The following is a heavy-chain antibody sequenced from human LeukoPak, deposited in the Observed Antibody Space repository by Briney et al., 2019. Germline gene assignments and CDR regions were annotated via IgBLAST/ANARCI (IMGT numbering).Heavy chain of an antibody. J-gene: IGHJ4*02. V-gene: IGHV3-33*01. CDR2: IWYDGSSK. Sequence: GGSLRLSCAASGFTFSSYGMHWVRQAPGKGLEWVALIWYDGSSKYYTDSVKGRFTVSRDNSKNTLYLQMNSLRAEDTAVYYCARGGGDCDYSGQGTLVTVSS. D-gene: IGHD2-21*02. CDR3: ARGGGDCDY. CDR1: GFTFSSYG.